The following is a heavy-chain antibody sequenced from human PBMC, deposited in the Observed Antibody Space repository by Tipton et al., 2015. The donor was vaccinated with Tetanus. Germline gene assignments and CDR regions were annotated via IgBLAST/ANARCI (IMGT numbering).Heavy chain of an antibody. D-gene: IGHD2-2*01. V-gene: IGHV4-30-2*01. CDR3: ARVACSSTSCYSHYFDY. CDR1: GGSVSNGGYS. CDR2: ISHSGRT. J-gene: IGHJ4*02. Sequence: TLSLTCAVSGGSVSNGGYSWSWIRQPPGKGLECIGYISHSGRTYYNPSLNSRVTISLDRSKNQFSLKLTSVTAADTAVYYCARVACSSTSCYSHYFDYWGPGSLVTVSS.